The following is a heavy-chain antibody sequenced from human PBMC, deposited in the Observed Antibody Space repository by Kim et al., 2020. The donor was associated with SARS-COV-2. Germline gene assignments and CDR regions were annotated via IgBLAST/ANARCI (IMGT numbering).Heavy chain of an antibody. CDR2: ISNSGGST. CDR3: AIEISRYGDSGMDV. D-gene: IGHD2-21*01. CDR1: GFTFSSYA. J-gene: IGHJ6*02. Sequence: GGSLRLSCAASGFTFSSYAMSWVRQAPGKGLEWVSRISNSGGSTYYADFVKGRFTISRDNSKNTVYLQMNSLRVEDTAVYYCAIEISRYGDSGMDVWGQGTTVTVSS. V-gene: IGHV3-23*01.